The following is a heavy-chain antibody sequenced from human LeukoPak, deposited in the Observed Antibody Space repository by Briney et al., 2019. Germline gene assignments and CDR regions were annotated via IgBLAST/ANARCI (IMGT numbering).Heavy chain of an antibody. Sequence: ASVKVSCKASGGTFTSYGISWVRQAPGQGLEWMGWISAYNGNTNYAQKLQGRVTMTTDTSTSTAYMELRSLRSDDTAVYYCAKNGGSYYYDSSVAFDIWGQGTMVTVSS. CDR2: ISAYNGNT. J-gene: IGHJ3*02. CDR3: AKNGGSYYYDSSVAFDI. D-gene: IGHD3-22*01. V-gene: IGHV1-18*04. CDR1: GGTFTSYG.